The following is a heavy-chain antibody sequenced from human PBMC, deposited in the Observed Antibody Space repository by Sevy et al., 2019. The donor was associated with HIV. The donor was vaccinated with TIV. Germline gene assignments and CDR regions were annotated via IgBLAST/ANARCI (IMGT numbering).Heavy chain of an antibody. D-gene: IGHD3-10*01. CDR3: TTDSKKRGFSALLDY. V-gene: IGHV3-15*01. Sequence: GGSLRLSCAASGFTFSNAWMSWVRQAPGKGLEWVGRIKSKTDGGTTDYAAPVKGRVTISRDDSKNTLYLQMNSLKNEDTAIYYCTTDSKKRGFSALLDYWGQGTLVTVSS. CDR2: IKSKTDGGTT. J-gene: IGHJ4*02. CDR1: GFTFSNAW.